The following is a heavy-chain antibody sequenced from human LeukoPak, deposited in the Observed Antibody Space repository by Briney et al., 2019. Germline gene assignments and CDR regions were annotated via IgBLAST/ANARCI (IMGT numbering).Heavy chain of an antibody. D-gene: IGHD6-19*01. J-gene: IGHJ4*02. Sequence: GGSLRPSCAASGFTFSTYEMNWVRQAPGKGLEWISHIGTSGNTNYADSVKGRFTISRDNAKNSLYLQMNSLRAEDTAVYYCAREGSAPSGWCYFDYWGQGILVTVSS. CDR3: AREGSAPSGWCYFDY. V-gene: IGHV3-48*03. CDR1: GFTFSTYE. CDR2: IGTSGNT.